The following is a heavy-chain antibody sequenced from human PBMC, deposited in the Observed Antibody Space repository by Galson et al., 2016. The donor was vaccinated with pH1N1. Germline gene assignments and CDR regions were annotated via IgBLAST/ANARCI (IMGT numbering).Heavy chain of an antibody. CDR1: GFSLRTSGVG. Sequence: PALVKPTQTLTLTCTFSGFSLRTSGVGVGWIRQPPGKALEWLALIYWNDDKRYSPSLKSRLTITKDTSKNQVVLTMTNMDPVDTATYYCAHSLYGDYVGWFDPWGQGTL. CDR2: IYWNDDK. J-gene: IGHJ5*02. V-gene: IGHV2-5*01. CDR3: AHSLYGDYVGWFDP. D-gene: IGHD4-17*01.